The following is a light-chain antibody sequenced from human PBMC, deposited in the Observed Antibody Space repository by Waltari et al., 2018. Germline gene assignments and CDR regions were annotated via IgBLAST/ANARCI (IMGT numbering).Light chain of an antibody. CDR2: DDS. CDR3: QVWDSNTYHVV. Sequence: SYVLTQPPSVSVAPGQTARITCGGNTIESKSVHWYQQQPGQAPVLVVYDDSDRPSGIPERVSGSNSGSTATLTISRVEAGDEADYYCQVWDSNTYHVVFGGGTKLTVL. J-gene: IGLJ2*01. V-gene: IGLV3-21*02. CDR1: TIESKS.